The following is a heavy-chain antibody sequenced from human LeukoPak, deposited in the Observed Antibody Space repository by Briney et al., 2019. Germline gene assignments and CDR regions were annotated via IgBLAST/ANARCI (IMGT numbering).Heavy chain of an antibody. CDR2: ISYDGSNK. Sequence: GGSLRLSCAASGFTFSNYGMHWVCQAPGKGLEWAAVISYDGSNKYYADSVKGRFAISRDNSKNTLYLQMNSLRAEDTAVYYCAKAYGYCTTTSCSHEELEYWGQGTLVTVSS. V-gene: IGHV3-30*18. CDR1: GFTFSNYG. CDR3: AKAYGYCTTTSCSHEELEY. D-gene: IGHD2-2*01. J-gene: IGHJ4*01.